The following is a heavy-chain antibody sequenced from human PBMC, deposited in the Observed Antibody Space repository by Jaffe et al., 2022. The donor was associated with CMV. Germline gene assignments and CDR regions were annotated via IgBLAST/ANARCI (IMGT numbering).Heavy chain of an antibody. CDR3: AREAIVIVPGAINYYYYGMDV. Sequence: QVQLVQSGAEVKKPGASVKVSCKASGYTLTGYYIHWVRQAPGQGLEWMGWINPHSGGTKSAQKFQGRVTMTRDTSISTVYMELSRLRSDDTAVYYCAREAIVIVPGAINYYYYGMDVWGQGTTVAVS. CDR1: GYTLTGYY. J-gene: IGHJ6*02. CDR2: INPHSGGT. D-gene: IGHD2-2*02. V-gene: IGHV1-2*02.